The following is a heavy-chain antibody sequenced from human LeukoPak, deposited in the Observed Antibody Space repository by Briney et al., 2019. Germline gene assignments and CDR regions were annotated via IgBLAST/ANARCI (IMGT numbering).Heavy chain of an antibody. CDR2: IYTSGST. Sequence: PSETLSLTCTVSGGSISSYYWSWIRQPAGKGLEWIGRIYTSGSTNYNPSLKSRVTMSVDTSKNQFSLKLSSVTAADTAVYYCARDRGYYDSSGYYFDYWGQGTLVTVSS. V-gene: IGHV4-4*07. CDR1: GGSISSYY. CDR3: ARDRGYYDSSGYYFDY. J-gene: IGHJ4*02. D-gene: IGHD3-22*01.